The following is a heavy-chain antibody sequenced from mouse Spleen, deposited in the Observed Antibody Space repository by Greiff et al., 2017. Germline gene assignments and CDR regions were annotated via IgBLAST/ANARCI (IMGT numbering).Heavy chain of an antibody. J-gene: IGHJ4*01. D-gene: IGHD1-1*01. CDR2: IYPGDGDT. V-gene: IGHV1-80*01. Sequence: QVQLQQSGAELVKPGASVKISCKASGYAFSSYRMNWVKQRPGKGLEWIGQIYPGDGDTNYNGKFKGKATLTADKSSSTAYMQLSSLTSEDSAVYFCASFTTVVNAMDYWGQGTSVTVSS. CDR3: ASFTTVVNAMDY. CDR1: GYAFSSYR.